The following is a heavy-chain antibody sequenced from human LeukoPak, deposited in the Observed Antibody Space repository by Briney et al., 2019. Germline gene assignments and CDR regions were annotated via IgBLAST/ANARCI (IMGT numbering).Heavy chain of an antibody. Sequence: ASVKVSCKASGGTFSNYAISWVRQAPGQGLEWMGWISAYNGNTNFVQKLKGRITMTTDTSTSTAYMELRSLRSDDTAVYYCAREAYSDISGTDYWGQGTLVTVSS. D-gene: IGHD3-22*01. J-gene: IGHJ4*02. CDR2: ISAYNGNT. V-gene: IGHV1-18*01. CDR1: GGTFSNYA. CDR3: AREAYSDISGTDY.